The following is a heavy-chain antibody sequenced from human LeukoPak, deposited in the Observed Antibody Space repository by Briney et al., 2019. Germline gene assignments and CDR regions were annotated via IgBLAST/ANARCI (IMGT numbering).Heavy chain of an antibody. CDR3: ARWGRTTVTYGYYYYMDV. J-gene: IGHJ6*03. Sequence: GGSLRLSCAASGFTFSSYSMSWVRQAPGKGLEWVSFIYSGGNTHYSDSVKGRFTISRDNAKNSLYLQMNSLRAEDTAVYYCARWGRTTVTYGYYYYMDVWGKGTTVTVSS. V-gene: IGHV3-66*01. CDR2: IYSGGNT. D-gene: IGHD4-17*01. CDR1: GFTFSSYS.